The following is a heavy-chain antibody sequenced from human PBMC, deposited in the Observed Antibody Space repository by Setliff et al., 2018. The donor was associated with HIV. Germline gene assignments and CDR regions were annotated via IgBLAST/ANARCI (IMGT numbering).Heavy chain of an antibody. CDR2: IYHSGST. CDR1: GYSISSGYY. CDR3: ARTRGRAPVSYYFDN. D-gene: IGHD2-2*01. Sequence: SETLSLTCTVSGYSISSGYYWGWIRQPPGKGLEWIGSIYHSGSTYYNPSLKSRVTMSVDTSRDQFSLKLSSVTAADTAVYYCARTRGRAPVSYYFDNWGQGRLVTVSS. J-gene: IGHJ4*02. V-gene: IGHV4-38-2*02.